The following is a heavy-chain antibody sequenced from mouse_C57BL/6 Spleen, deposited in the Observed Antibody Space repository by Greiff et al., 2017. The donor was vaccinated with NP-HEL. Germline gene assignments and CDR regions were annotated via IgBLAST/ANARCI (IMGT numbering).Heavy chain of an antibody. CDR3: ARYGYDWTMDY. CDR1: GFTFSDYG. V-gene: IGHV5-17*01. Sequence: EVHLVESGGGLVKPGGSLKLSCAASGFTFSDYGMHWVRQAPEKGLEWVAYISSGSSTIYYADTVKGRFTISRDNAKNTLILQMTSLRSEDTAMYYCARYGYDWTMDYWGQGTSVTVSS. CDR2: ISSGSSTI. J-gene: IGHJ4*01. D-gene: IGHD2-2*01.